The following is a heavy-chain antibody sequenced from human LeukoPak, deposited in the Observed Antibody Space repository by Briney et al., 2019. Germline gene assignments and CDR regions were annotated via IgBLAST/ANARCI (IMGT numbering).Heavy chain of an antibody. D-gene: IGHD3-22*01. CDR1: GYTFTGYY. V-gene: IGHV1-2*02. CDR2: INPNSGGT. J-gene: IGHJ4*02. Sequence: GASVKVSCKASGYTFTGYYMHWVRQAPGQGLEWMGWINPNSGGTNYAQKFQGRVTMTRATSISTAYMELSRLKSDDTAVYYCARGHTYYYDSSGLSGYWGQGTLVTVSS. CDR3: ARGHTYYYDSSGLSGY.